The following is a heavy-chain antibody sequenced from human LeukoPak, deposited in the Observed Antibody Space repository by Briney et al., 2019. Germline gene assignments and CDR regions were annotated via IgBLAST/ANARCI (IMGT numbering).Heavy chain of an antibody. D-gene: IGHD2-2*01. CDR2: ISYDGSNK. V-gene: IGHV3-30*18. CDR3: AKEGYCSSTSCYQFDY. CDR1: GFTFSSYG. Sequence: GRSLRLSRAASGFTFSSYGMHWVRQAPGKGLEWVAVISYDGSNKYYADSVKGRFTISRDNSKNTLYLQMNSLRAEDTAVYYCAKEGYCSSTSCYQFDYWGQGTLVSVSS. J-gene: IGHJ4*02.